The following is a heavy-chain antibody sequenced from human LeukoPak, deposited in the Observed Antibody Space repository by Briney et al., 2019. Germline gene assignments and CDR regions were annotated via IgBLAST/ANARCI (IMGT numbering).Heavy chain of an antibody. J-gene: IGHJ6*02. Sequence: PGGSLRLSCAASGFTFSSYEMNWVRQAPGKGLEWVSYISSSGSTIYYADSVKGRFTISRDNAKNSLYLQMNSLRAEDTAVYYCARVGCGNSKISYYYGMDVWGQGTTVTVSS. CDR3: ARVGCGNSKISYYYGMDV. D-gene: IGHD4-23*01. CDR1: GFTFSSYE. V-gene: IGHV3-48*03. CDR2: ISSSGSTI.